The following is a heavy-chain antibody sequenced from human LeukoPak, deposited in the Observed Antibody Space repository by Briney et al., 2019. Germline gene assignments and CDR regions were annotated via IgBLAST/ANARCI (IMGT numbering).Heavy chain of an antibody. J-gene: IGHJ4*02. D-gene: IGHD1-26*01. CDR2: IYYSGTT. CDR3: ARGGSYHGY. CDR1: GDSISGYY. Sequence: SETLSLTCTVSGDSISGYYWSWIWQPPGKGLEWIGIIYYSGTTNHNPSLKSRVTISVDTSKNQFSLKLSSVTAADTATYYCARGGSYHGYWGQGTLVTVSS. V-gene: IGHV4-59*01.